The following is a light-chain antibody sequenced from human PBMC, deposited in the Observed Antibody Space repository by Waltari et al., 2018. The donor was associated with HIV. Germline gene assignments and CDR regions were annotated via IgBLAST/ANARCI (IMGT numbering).Light chain of an antibody. CDR1: RDVTNF. CDR3: QQSDSYPLP. Sequence: DIQLTQSPSFLSASVGDRVSITCRASRDVTNFLAWYQKKPGTAPKLLIYGASTLQSGVTSRFGGSGSGTQFTLTINSLQPDDFATYYCQQSDSYPLPFGQGTRLEMK. V-gene: IGKV1-9*01. J-gene: IGKJ5*01. CDR2: GAS.